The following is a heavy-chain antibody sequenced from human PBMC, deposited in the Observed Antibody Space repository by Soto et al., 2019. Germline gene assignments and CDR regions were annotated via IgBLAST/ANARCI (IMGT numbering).Heavy chain of an antibody. J-gene: IGHJ4*02. CDR3: ARAKYCTKGVCLYSFDY. CDR2: IIPIFGTA. D-gene: IGHD2-8*01. CDR1: GGTFSSYA. V-gene: IGHV1-69*01. Sequence: QVQLVQSGAEVKKPGTSMKVSCKASGGTFSSYAISWVRQAPGQGLEWMGGIIPIFGTANYAQKFQGRVTITADESTSTAYMELSSLRSEDTAVYYRARAKYCTKGVCLYSFDYWGQGTLVTVSS.